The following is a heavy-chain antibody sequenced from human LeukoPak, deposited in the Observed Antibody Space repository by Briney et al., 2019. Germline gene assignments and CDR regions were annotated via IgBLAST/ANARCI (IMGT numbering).Heavy chain of an antibody. Sequence: GSLRLSCAASGFTMRNHWMSWVRQSPGKGLEWIGEVNHSGKTNYKPSLKSRVTLSVDTSKNQFSLKLKSVTAADTAIYYCARGPPPGATAYGVVDYWAQGTLVTVSS. J-gene: IGHJ4*02. CDR2: VNHSGKT. V-gene: IGHV4-34*01. D-gene: IGHD3-10*01. CDR3: ARGPPPGATAYGVVDY. CDR1: GFTMRNHW.